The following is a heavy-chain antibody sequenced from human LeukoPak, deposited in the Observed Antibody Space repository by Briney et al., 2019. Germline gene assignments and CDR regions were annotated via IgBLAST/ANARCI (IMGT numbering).Heavy chain of an antibody. CDR3: AKRRVSQDFQAHGGNSGFDT. CDR2: ISASGAGT. V-gene: IGHV3-23*01. CDR1: GFTFSTYA. J-gene: IGHJ5*02. Sequence: GGSPRLSCAASGFTFSTYAMSWVRQVPGKGLEWVSAISASGAGTYYADSVKGRFTISRDNSKTTLYLQMNSLRAEHTAVFYFAKRRVSQDFQAHGGNSGFDTWGQGTLVTVSA. D-gene: IGHD4-23*01.